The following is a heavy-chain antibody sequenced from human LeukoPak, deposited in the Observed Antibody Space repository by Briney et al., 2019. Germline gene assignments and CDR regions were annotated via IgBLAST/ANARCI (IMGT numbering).Heavy chain of an antibody. CDR1: GFTFSSYA. V-gene: IGHV3-23*01. D-gene: IGHD3-10*01. J-gene: IGHJ4*02. Sequence: GGSLRLSCAASGFTFSSYAMSWVRQAPGKGLEWVSAISGSGGSTYYADSVKGRFTISRDNAKNSLYLQMNSLKADDTAVYYCARDSDHYWGQGTLVTVSS. CDR2: ISGSGGST. CDR3: ARDSDHY.